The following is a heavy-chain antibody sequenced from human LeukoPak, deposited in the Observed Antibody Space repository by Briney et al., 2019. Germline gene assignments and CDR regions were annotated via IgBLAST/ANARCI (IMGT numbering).Heavy chain of an antibody. CDR2: IYYRGST. D-gene: IGHD3-16*01. CDR1: GGSINSSTHF. J-gene: IGHJ4*02. CDR3: ARGGNSDSPEFDY. Sequence: SETLSLTCTVSGGSINSSTHFWGWIRQPPGEGLKWIGSIYYRGSTYYNPSLKSRVTVSIDTSKNQFSLKLTSVTAADTAVYYCARGGNSDSPEFDYWGQGTLVTVSS. V-gene: IGHV4-39*07.